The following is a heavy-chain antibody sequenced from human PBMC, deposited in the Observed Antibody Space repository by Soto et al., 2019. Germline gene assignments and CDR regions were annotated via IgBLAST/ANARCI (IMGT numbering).Heavy chain of an antibody. CDR2: ISYDGSNK. CDR3: ARDQEGYFDY. J-gene: IGHJ4*02. Sequence: GGSLRLSCAASGFTFSSYAMHWVRQAPGKGLEWVAVISYDGSNKYYADSVKGRFTISRDNSKNTLYLQMNSLRAEDTAVYYCARDQEGYFDYWGQGTLVTVSS. V-gene: IGHV3-30-3*01. CDR1: GFTFSSYA.